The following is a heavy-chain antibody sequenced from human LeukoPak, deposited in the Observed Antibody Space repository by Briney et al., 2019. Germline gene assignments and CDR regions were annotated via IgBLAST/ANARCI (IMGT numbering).Heavy chain of an antibody. Sequence: SETLSLTCTVSGGSISSSSYYWGWIRQPPGKGLEWIGSIYYSGGTYYNPSLKSRVTISVDTSKNQFSLKLSSVTAADTAVYYCASRSSGWYEGYFDYWGQGTLVTVSS. CDR1: GGSISSSSYY. CDR3: ASRSSGWYEGYFDY. D-gene: IGHD6-19*01. V-gene: IGHV4-39*01. CDR2: IYYSGGT. J-gene: IGHJ4*02.